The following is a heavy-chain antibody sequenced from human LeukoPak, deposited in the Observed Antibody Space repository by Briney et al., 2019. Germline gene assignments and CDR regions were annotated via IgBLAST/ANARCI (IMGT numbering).Heavy chain of an antibody. Sequence: SETLSLTCIVSGGSISSSSYYWGWIRQPPGKGLEWIGSIYYSGSTYYNPSLKSRVTISVDTSKNQFSLKLRSVTAADTAVYYCARHLSSSWYFDYWGQGTLVTVSS. CDR1: GGSISSSSYY. V-gene: IGHV4-39*01. J-gene: IGHJ4*02. CDR3: ARHLSSSWYFDY. D-gene: IGHD6-13*01. CDR2: IYYSGST.